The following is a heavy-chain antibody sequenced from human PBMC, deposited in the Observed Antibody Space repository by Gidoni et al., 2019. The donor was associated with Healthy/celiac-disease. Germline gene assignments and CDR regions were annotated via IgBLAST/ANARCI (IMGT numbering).Heavy chain of an antibody. Sequence: QVTLRESGPALVKPTQTLTLTCTFSGFSLSTRGMCVSWIRQPPGKALEWLARIDWDDDKYYSTSLKTRLTISKDTSKNQVVLTMTNMDPVDTATYYCARTQLNYYDSSGYYYFDYWGQGTLVTVSS. CDR2: IDWDDDK. D-gene: IGHD3-22*01. CDR3: ARTQLNYYDSSGYYYFDY. J-gene: IGHJ4*02. CDR1: GFSLSTRGMC. V-gene: IGHV2-70*15.